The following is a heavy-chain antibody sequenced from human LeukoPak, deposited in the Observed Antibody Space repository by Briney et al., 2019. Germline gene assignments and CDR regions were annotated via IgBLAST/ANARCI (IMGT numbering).Heavy chain of an antibody. CDR1: GYTFTSYY. J-gene: IGHJ6*03. CDR2: INPSGGST. Sequence: ASVKVSCKASGYTFTSYYMHWVRQAPGQGLEWMGIINPSGGSTSYAQKFQGRVTMTRDMSTSTVYMELSSLRSEDTAVYYCARAGSPETGYPYYYYYMDVWGKGTTVTISS. CDR3: ARAGSPETGYPYYYYYMDV. D-gene: IGHD3-9*01. V-gene: IGHV1-46*01.